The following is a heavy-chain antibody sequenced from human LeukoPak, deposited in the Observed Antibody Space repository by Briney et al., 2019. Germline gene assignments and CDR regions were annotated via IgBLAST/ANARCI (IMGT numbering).Heavy chain of an antibody. CDR3: ARGNYYDSGSYYFDF. CDR1: GGSITNGGYF. CDR2: IYYSGNR. J-gene: IGHJ4*02. Sequence: PSETLSLTCSVSGGSITNGGYFWNWIRQHPGKALEWIGSIYYSGNRYYNPSLRSRVTIPIDTSKNQFSLKLTSVSAADTAMYYCARGNYYDSGSYYFDFWGQGSLVTVSS. V-gene: IGHV4-31*03. D-gene: IGHD3-10*01.